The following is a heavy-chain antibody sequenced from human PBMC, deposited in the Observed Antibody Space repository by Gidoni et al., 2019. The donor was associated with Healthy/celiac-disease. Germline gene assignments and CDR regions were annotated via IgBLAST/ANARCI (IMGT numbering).Heavy chain of an antibody. V-gene: IGHV3-21*01. Sequence: EVQLVESGGGLVKPGGSLRLSCAASGFTFSSYSMNWVRQAPGKGLEWVSSISSSSSYIYYADSVKGRFTISRDNAKNSLYLQMNSLRAEDTAVYYCARLLTRYNWFDPWGQGTLVTVSS. CDR3: ARLLTRYNWFDP. CDR2: ISSSSSYI. CDR1: GFTFSSYS. D-gene: IGHD3-9*01. J-gene: IGHJ5*02.